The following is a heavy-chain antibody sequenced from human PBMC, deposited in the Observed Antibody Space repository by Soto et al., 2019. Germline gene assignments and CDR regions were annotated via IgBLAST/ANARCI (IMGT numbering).Heavy chain of an antibody. V-gene: IGHV1-18*01. CDR3: SQGGFAPAWAMDDF. D-gene: IGHD2-21*01. Sequence: QVQLVQSGAEVKKPGASVKVSCKASGYTFSSYGISWVRQAPGQGLEWMGWISAYNGKTNYARNLQGRVTLTTDTSTSTAYMELRSLRSNDTAIYYCSQGGFAPAWAMDDFWGQGTLVTVSS. CDR2: ISAYNGKT. J-gene: IGHJ4*02. CDR1: GYTFSSYG.